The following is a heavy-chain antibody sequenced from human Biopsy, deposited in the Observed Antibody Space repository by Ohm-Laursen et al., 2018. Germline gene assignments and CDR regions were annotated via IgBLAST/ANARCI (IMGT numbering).Heavy chain of an antibody. CDR3: ARMDCSGGSCHYYSYGMDV. V-gene: IGHV4-4*09. CDR2: IHHSGST. CDR1: GVSITAYY. J-gene: IGHJ6*02. D-gene: IGHD2-15*01. Sequence: SQTLSLTCTVSGVSITAYYWSWIRQPPGKGLECIGNIHHSGSTNYNPSLKSRLTISVDTSKNQFPLKLSSVTAADTAVYYCARMDCSGGSCHYYSYGMDVWGQGTTVTVSS.